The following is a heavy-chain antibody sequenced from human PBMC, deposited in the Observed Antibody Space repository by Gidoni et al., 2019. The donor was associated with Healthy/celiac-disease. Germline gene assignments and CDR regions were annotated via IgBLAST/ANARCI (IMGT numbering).Heavy chain of an antibody. J-gene: IGHJ4*02. D-gene: IGHD6-13*01. CDR1: GFPFSNAW. CDR3: TTDPQAAAGTSG. CDR2: IKSKTDGGTT. V-gene: IGHV3-15*01. Sequence: EVQLVEYGGGLVKPGGSLRLSCAASGFPFSNAWMSWVRQAPGKGLEWVGRIKSKTDGGTTDYAAPVKGRFTIARDDSKNTLYLQMNSLKTEDTAVYYCTTDPQAAAGTSGWGQGTLVTVSS.